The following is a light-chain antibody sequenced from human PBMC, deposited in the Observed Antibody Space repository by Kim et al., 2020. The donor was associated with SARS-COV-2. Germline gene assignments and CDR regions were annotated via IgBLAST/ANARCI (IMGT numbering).Light chain of an antibody. Sequence: PAKPARVSCGGKGIGSKSVHWYQQKSGQAPVLVIYYDSDRPSGIPERFSGSNSGNTATLTISRVEAGDEADYYCQVWDSSSDHRVVFGGGTQLTVL. J-gene: IGLJ2*01. V-gene: IGLV3-21*04. CDR3: QVWDSSSDHRVV. CDR1: GIGSKS. CDR2: YDS.